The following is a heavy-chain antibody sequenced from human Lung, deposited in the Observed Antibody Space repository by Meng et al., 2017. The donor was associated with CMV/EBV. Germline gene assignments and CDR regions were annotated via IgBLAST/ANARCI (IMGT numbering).Heavy chain of an antibody. CDR1: GDSASSNSAA. Sequence: GDSASSNSAAWNWIRQSPSRGLEWLGRTYYRSKWYHDYAVSVKRRITINPDTSKNQFSLQLNSVTPEDTAVYYCARVYSSSSPWFDPWGQGTLVTVSS. D-gene: IGHD6-6*01. V-gene: IGHV6-1*01. CDR2: TYYRSKWYH. J-gene: IGHJ5*02. CDR3: ARVYSSSSPWFDP.